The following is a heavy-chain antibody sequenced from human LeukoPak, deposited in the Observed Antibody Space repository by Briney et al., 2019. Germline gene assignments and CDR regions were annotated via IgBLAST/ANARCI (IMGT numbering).Heavy chain of an antibody. Sequence: GGSLRLSCAASGFTFSAYNMIWVRQAPGKGLEWLSYISGSSSAIYYADSVEGRFTISRDNTKNSLSLQMSSLRVEDTAVYYCVRDRTLGVRDGFILAWGQGTLVTVSS. V-gene: IGHV3-48*01. CDR3: VRDRTLGVRDGFILA. CDR1: GFTFSAYN. D-gene: IGHD5-24*01. CDR2: ISGSSSAI. J-gene: IGHJ5*02.